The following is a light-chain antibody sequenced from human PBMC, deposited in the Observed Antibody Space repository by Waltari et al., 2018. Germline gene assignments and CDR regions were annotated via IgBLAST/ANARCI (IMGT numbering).Light chain of an antibody. CDR2: AAS. V-gene: IGKV3-20*01. CDR1: QSVSRAF. J-gene: IGKJ1*01. CDR3: QHYVNLPVT. Sequence: EIVLTQSPGTLSLSPGESATLSCRASQSVSRAFALYQQNPGQAPRLLIYAASTRATGVPDRFSGSGSGTDFSLTISRLDPEDFAVYYCQHYVNLPVTFGQGTKVEI.